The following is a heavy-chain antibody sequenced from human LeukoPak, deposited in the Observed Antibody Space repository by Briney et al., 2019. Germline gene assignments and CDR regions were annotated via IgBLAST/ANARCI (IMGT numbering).Heavy chain of an antibody. Sequence: SETLSLTCAVYGGSFSGYYWSWIRQPPGKGLEWIGEINHSGSTNYNPSLKSRVTISVDTSKNQFSLKLSSVTAADTAVYYCASMRLYYYDSSGYYYQHFDYWGQGTLVTVSS. V-gene: IGHV4-34*01. CDR1: GGSFSGYY. J-gene: IGHJ4*02. D-gene: IGHD3-22*01. CDR2: INHSGST. CDR3: ASMRLYYYDSSGYYYQHFDY.